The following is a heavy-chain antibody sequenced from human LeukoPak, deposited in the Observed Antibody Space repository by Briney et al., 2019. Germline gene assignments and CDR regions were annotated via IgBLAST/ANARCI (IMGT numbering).Heavy chain of an antibody. CDR2: IIPIFGTA. V-gene: IGHV1-69*13. CDR1: GGTFSSYA. J-gene: IGHJ6*03. D-gene: IGHD3-3*01. CDR3: ARTWYHDFWSGIRGDYYYYMGV. Sequence: SVKVSCKASGGTFSSYAISWVRQAHGQGLEWMGGIIPIFGTANYAQKFQGRVTVTADESTSTAYMELSSLRSEDTAVYYCARTWYHDFWSGIRGDYYYYMGVWGKGTTVTVSS.